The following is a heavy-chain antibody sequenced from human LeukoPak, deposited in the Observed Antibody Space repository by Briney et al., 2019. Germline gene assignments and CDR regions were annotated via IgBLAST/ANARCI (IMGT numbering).Heavy chain of an antibody. CDR2: IYYSGST. Sequence: SETLSLTCTVSGDSISSSSYYWGWIRQPPGKGLEWIGSIYYSGSTYYNPSLKSRVTISVDTSKNQFSLKLSSVTAADTAVYYCASEVPMVREEHNWFDPWGQGTLVTVSS. J-gene: IGHJ5*02. V-gene: IGHV4-39*01. CDR3: ASEVPMVREEHNWFDP. CDR1: GDSISSSSYY. D-gene: IGHD3-10*01.